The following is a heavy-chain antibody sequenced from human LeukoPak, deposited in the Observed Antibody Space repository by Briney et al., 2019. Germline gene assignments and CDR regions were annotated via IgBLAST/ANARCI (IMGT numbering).Heavy chain of an antibody. CDR1: GYTFTTYS. CDR2: INPTSGTT. J-gene: IGHJ4*02. Sequence: ASVKVSCKTSGYTFTTYSLHWVRQAPGQGVEWMGIINPTSGTTTYGQKFQGRVTMTSDPSTRTAYMELSSLRSEDTAFYYCARPRYCSTTTCLNLDYWGKGTLVSVSS. D-gene: IGHD2-2*01. CDR3: ARPRYCSTTTCLNLDY. V-gene: IGHV1-46*01.